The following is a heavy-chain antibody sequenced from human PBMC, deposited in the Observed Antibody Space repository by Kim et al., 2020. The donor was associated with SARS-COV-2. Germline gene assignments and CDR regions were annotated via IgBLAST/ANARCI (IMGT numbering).Heavy chain of an antibody. CDR2: INHSGST. J-gene: IGHJ4*02. CDR3: AREKWHYYDSSGSRFDY. V-gene: IGHV4-34*01. Sequence: SETLSLTCAVYGGSFSGYYWSWIRQPPGKGLEWIGEINHSGSTNYNPSLKSRVTISVDTSKNQFSLKLSSVTAADTAVYYCAREKWHYYDSSGSRFDYWGQGTLVTVSS. D-gene: IGHD3-22*01. CDR1: GGSFSGYY.